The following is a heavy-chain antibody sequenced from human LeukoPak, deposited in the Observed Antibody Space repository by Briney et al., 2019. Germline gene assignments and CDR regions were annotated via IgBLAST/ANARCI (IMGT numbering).Heavy chain of an antibody. Sequence: GGSLRLSCAVSGFAFGSEAMSWVRQSPARGLEWVASISPGGGTTYYADYVKGRFTISRDNSNNSLSVQMNSLRAEDTAVYFCANSRGGSANWPLQISNNGAQEPLAPVSS. CDR1: GFAFGSEA. CDR2: ISPGGGTT. J-gene: IGHJ4*02. CDR3: ANSRGGSANWPLQISNN. D-gene: IGHD1-1*01. V-gene: IGHV3-23*01.